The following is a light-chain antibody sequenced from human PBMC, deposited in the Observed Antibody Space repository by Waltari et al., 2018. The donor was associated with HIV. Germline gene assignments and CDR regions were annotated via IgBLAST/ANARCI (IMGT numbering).Light chain of an antibody. V-gene: IGKV1-5*03. Sequence: DIQMTQSPSTLSASVGDRVTITCRASQSIGLWLAWYRQKPGKAPNLLIYKVSSLQNGVPSRFSGSGSGTDFTLTISSLQPDDFATYYCQQYSSYWTFGQGTKVEIQ. CDR3: QQYSSYWT. CDR2: KVS. CDR1: QSIGLW. J-gene: IGKJ1*01.